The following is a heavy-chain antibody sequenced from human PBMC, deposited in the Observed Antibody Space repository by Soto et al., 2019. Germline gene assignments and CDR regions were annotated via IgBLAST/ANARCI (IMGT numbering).Heavy chain of an antibody. J-gene: IGHJ5*02. CDR1: GGSFSGYY. Sequence: SETLSLTCAVYGGSFSGYYWSWIRQPPGKGLEWIGEINHSGSTNYNPSLKSRVTISVDTSKNQFSLKLSSVTAADTAVYYCARGGTRRFTMIAVFWFDPWGQGTLVTVSS. CDR2: INHSGST. CDR3: ARGGTRRFTMIAVFWFDP. D-gene: IGHD3-22*01. V-gene: IGHV4-34*01.